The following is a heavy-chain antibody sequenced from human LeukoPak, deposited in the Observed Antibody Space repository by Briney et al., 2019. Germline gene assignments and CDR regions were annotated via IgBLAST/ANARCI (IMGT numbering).Heavy chain of an antibody. J-gene: IGHJ4*02. CDR2: INPNSGGT. CDR1: GYTFTGYY. CDR3: ARDRVGAINPDY. D-gene: IGHD3-16*01. V-gene: IGHV1-2*02. Sequence: ASVKVSCKASGYTFTGYYMHWVRQAPGQGLEWMGWINPNSGGTNYAQKFQGRVTMTRDTSISTAYMELSSLTSDDTAVYYCARDRVGAINPDYWGQGTLVTVSS.